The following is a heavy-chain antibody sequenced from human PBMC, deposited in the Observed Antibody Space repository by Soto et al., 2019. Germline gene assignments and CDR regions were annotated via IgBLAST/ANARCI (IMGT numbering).Heavy chain of an antibody. Sequence: QVQLVQSGAEVKKPGSSVKVSCKASGGTFSTSAISWVRQAPGQGLEWVGGIMPVFPTPDYAQNFQGRVTIAADESTTTAYLGLTSLRADDTAVYYCARDKVRLQLGGNYYYILDVWRQGTAITVSS. V-gene: IGHV1-69*12. CDR3: ARDKVRLQLGGNYYYILDV. CDR2: IMPVFPTP. D-gene: IGHD1-1*01. CDR1: GGTFSTSA. J-gene: IGHJ6*02.